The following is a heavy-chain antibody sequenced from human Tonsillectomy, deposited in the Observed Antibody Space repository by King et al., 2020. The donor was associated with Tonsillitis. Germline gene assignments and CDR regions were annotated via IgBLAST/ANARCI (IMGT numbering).Heavy chain of an antibody. J-gene: IGHJ5*02. CDR1: GFTFSSYG. D-gene: IGHD3-3*01. Sequence: VQLVESGGGVVQPGRSLRLSCAASGFTFSSYGMHWVRQAPGKGLEWVAVIWYDGSNKYYADSVKGRFTISRDNSKNTLYLQMNSRRAEDTAVYYCARDSQETYYDFWSGYYPPGWFDPWGQGTLVTVSS. CDR2: IWYDGSNK. CDR3: ARDSQETYYDFWSGYYPPGWFDP. V-gene: IGHV3-33*08.